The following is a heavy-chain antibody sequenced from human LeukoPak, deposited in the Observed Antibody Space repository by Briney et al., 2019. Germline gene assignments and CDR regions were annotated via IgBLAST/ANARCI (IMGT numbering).Heavy chain of an antibody. CDR2: IYHSGST. CDR1: GGSISSCGYS. V-gene: IGHV4-30-2*02. CDR3: ARSGGGYSYGYFDY. J-gene: IGHJ4*02. D-gene: IGHD5-18*01. Sequence: SRTLSLTCAVSGGSISSCGYSWSWIRQPPGKGLEWLGYIYHSGSTYYNPSLKSRVTISVDRSKNQFSLKLSSVTAAGTAVYYCARSGGGYSYGYFDYWGQGTLVTVSS.